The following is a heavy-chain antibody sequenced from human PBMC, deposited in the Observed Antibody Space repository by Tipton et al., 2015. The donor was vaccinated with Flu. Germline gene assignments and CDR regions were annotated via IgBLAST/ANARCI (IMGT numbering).Heavy chain of an antibody. Sequence: GSLRLSCAASGFTFSGYYMNWIRQAPGKGLEWVSYITSGGYDMYYADSVKGRFTISRDNAKNSLYLQLNSLRPEDTAIYYCARGGWASDTNNLLDYWGQGTLVTVSS. V-gene: IGHV3-11*01. CDR1: GFTFSGYY. CDR2: ITSGGYDM. J-gene: IGHJ4*02. D-gene: IGHD1/OR15-1a*01. CDR3: ARGGWASDTNNLLDY.